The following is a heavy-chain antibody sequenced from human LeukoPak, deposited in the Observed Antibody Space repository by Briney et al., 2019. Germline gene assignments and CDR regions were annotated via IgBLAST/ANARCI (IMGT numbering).Heavy chain of an antibody. Sequence: SETLSLTCTVSGGSIRNYYWSWIRQPPGKGLEYIGFIFDNGYTNYNPSLQSRVTISVDTSRNQFSLKLNSVTAADTAVYYCAREPFVGSSFDYWGQGTLVTVSS. D-gene: IGHD1-26*01. CDR1: GGSIRNYY. CDR3: AREPFVGSSFDY. V-gene: IGHV4-59*01. CDR2: IFDNGYT. J-gene: IGHJ4*02.